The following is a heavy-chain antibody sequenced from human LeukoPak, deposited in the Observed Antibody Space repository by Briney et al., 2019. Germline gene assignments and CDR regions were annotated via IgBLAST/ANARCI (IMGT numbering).Heavy chain of an antibody. V-gene: IGHV1-69*04. CDR1: GGTFSSYA. D-gene: IGHD1-26*01. J-gene: IGHJ3*02. CDR2: IIPILGIA. CDR3: ARGRGSRDAFDI. Sequence: GASVKVSCKASGGTFSSYAISWVRQAPGQGLEWMGRIIPILGIANYAQKFQGRVTITADKSTSTAYMELSSLRSEDTAVYYCARGRGSRDAFDIWGQGTMATVSS.